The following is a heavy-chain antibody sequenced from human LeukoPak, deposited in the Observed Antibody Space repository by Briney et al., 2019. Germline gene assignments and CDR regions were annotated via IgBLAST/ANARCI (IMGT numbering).Heavy chain of an antibody. CDR3: ARKIASTRLGVRYYYMDV. CDR2: MNPKSGNT. CDR1: GYTFIIYD. Sequence: GASVKVSCKASGYTFIIYDIDWLRQATGQGLGWMGYMNPKSGNTDYVQNFQGRVTMTRDTSITTAYMELSGLRSEDTAVYYCARKIASTRLGVRYYYMDVWGEGTTVTISS. D-gene: IGHD2-2*01. V-gene: IGHV1-8*01. J-gene: IGHJ6*03.